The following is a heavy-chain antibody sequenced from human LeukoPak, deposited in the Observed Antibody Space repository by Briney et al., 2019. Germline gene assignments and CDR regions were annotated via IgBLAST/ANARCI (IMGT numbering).Heavy chain of an antibody. CDR1: GYSFSSGYY. Sequence: SETLSLTCTASGYSFSSGYYCGWIRQPPGKVLECTGSIYHSGSTYYNPSLKCRVTISVDTSKNQFSLKLSSLTAADTAVYYCARDLGEVSSTRSKGDYWGQGTLVTVSS. CDR2: IYHSGST. D-gene: IGHD2-2*01. J-gene: IGHJ4*02. CDR3: ARDLGEVSSTRSKGDY. V-gene: IGHV4-38-2*02.